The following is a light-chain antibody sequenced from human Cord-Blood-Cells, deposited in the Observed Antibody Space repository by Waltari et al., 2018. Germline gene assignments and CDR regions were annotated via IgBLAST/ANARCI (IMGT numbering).Light chain of an antibody. CDR1: SSDVGGYNY. CDR3: SSYTSSSISYV. V-gene: IGLV2-14*01. J-gene: IGLJ1*01. Sequence: QSAMPQPASVSGSPGQWVTISCTGTSSDVGGYNYVSWYQQHPGKAPKLMIYDVSNRPSGVSNRFSGSKSGNTASLTISGLQAEDEADYYCSSYTSSSISYVFGTGTKVTVL. CDR2: DVS.